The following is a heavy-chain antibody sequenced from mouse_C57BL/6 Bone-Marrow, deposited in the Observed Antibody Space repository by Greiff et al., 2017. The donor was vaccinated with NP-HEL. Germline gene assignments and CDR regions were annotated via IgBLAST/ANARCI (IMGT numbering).Heavy chain of an antibody. CDR2: IDPENGDT. D-gene: IGHD3-2*02. V-gene: IGHV14-4*01. Sequence: VQLKQSGAELVRPGASVKLSCTASGFNIKDDYMHWVKQRPEQGLEWIGWIDPENGDTEYASKFQGKATITADTSSNTAYLQLSSLTSEDTAVYYCTYPTPQATWFAYWGQGTLVTVSA. CDR1: GFNIKDDY. J-gene: IGHJ3*01. CDR3: TYPTPQATWFAY.